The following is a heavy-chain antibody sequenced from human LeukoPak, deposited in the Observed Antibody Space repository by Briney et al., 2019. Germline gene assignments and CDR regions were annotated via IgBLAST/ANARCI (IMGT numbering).Heavy chain of an antibody. V-gene: IGHV4-61*02. J-gene: IGHJ3*02. CDR3: ARGGSGSYDAFDI. Sequence: QSSQTLSLTCTVSGGSISSGSYYWSWIRQPAGKGLEWIGRIYTSGSTNYNPSLKSRVTISVDTSKNQFSLKLSSVTAADTAVYYCARGGSGSYDAFDIWGQGTMVTVSS. CDR2: IYTSGST. D-gene: IGHD1-26*01. CDR1: GGSISSGSYY.